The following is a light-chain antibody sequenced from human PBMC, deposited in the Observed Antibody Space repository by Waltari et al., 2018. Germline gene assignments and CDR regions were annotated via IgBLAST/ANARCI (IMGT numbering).Light chain of an antibody. Sequence: QSALTQPASVSGSPGQSTTISCTGTRSDVGGSNYVSWYQQHPGKAPKLMIFDVSNRHSGVSNRFSGSKSGNTASLTISGLQAEDEADYYCSSYISSSTLEVFGGGTRLTVL. CDR3: SSYISSSTLEV. J-gene: IGLJ3*02. V-gene: IGLV2-14*03. CDR1: RSDVGGSNY. CDR2: DVS.